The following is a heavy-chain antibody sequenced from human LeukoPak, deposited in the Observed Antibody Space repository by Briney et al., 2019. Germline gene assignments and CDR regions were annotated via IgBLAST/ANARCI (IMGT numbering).Heavy chain of an antibody. J-gene: IGHJ4*02. V-gene: IGHV4-39*01. CDR3: ASYGSGSYTRGAFDY. D-gene: IGHD3-10*01. CDR1: GGSISSSSYY. Sequence: PSETLSLTCTVSGGSISSSSYYWGWIRQPPGKGLEWIGSIYYSGSTYYNPSLKSRVTISVDTSKNQFSLKLSSVTAADTAVYYCASYGSGSYTRGAFDYWGQGTLVTVSS. CDR2: IYYSGST.